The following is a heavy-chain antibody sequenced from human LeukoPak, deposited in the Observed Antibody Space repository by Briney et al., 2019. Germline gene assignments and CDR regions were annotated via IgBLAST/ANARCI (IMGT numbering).Heavy chain of an antibody. D-gene: IGHD2-15*01. CDR2: IIPIFGTA. J-gene: IGHJ3*02. Sequence: ASVKVSCKASGGTFSSYAISWVRQAPGQGLEWMGGIIPIFGTANYAQKFQGRVTITADESTSTAYMELSSLRSEDTAVYYCATSVVVVGGAFDIWGQGTMVTVSS. CDR1: GGTFSSYA. V-gene: IGHV1-69*01. CDR3: ATSVVVVGGAFDI.